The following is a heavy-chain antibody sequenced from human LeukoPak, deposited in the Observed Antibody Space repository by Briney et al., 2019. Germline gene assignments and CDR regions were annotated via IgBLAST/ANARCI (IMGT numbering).Heavy chain of an antibody. D-gene: IGHD2-2*01. CDR2: ITTYNGNT. Sequence: ASVKVPCKASGYTFTNFGISWVRQAPGQGLEWLGWITTYNGNTNYAQNVQDRVTMTSDTSMSTAYMELRSLTSDDTAVYYCARRDCSSSSCHYYYYYMDVWGQGTTVTVSS. CDR1: GYTFTNFG. V-gene: IGHV1-18*01. CDR3: ARRDCSSSSCHYYYYYMDV. J-gene: IGHJ6*02.